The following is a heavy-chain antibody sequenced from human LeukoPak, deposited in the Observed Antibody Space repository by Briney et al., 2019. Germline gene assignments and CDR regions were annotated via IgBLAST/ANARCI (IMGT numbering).Heavy chain of an antibody. CDR2: INPNNGAT. CDR1: EYTFIDYY. J-gene: IGHJ4*02. V-gene: IGHV1-2*02. Sequence: ASVKVSCKASEYTFIDYYIHWVRHRPGQGLEWMGSINPNNGATTYAQHFQGRVSMTRDTSTSTGYIRLSSLKSDDTTVYYCATKSFDSWGQGTLVTVSS. CDR3: ATKSFDS.